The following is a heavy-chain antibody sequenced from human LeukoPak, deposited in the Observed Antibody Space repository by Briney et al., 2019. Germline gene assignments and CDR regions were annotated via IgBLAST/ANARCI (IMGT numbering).Heavy chain of an antibody. J-gene: IGHJ4*02. CDR2: ISSSSSYI. D-gene: IGHD3-3*01. CDR1: GFTFSSYS. CDR3: ARGDYDFWSGYTPLGGFDY. Sequence: GGSLRLSCAASGFTFSSYSMNWVRQAPGKGVEGVSSISSSSSYIYYADSVKGRFTISRDNAKNSLYLQMNSLRAEDTAVYYCARGDYDFWSGYTPLGGFDYWGQGTLVTVSS. V-gene: IGHV3-21*01.